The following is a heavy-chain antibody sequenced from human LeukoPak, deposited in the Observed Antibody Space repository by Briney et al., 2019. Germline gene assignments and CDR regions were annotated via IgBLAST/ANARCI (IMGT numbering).Heavy chain of an antibody. D-gene: IGHD4-17*01. Sequence: GGSLRLSCAASGFTVSSNYMSWVRQAPGKGLEWVSVIYSGGSTYYADSVKGRFTISKDNSKNTLYLQMNSLRAEDTAVYYCSGGDYRPGFDYWGQGTLVTVSS. CDR3: SGGDYRPGFDY. CDR2: IYSGGST. V-gene: IGHV3-53*01. CDR1: GFTVSSNY. J-gene: IGHJ4*02.